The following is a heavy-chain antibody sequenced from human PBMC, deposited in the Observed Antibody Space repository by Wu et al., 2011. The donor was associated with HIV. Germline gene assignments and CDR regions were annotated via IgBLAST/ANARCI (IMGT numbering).Heavy chain of an antibody. CDR3: ARTRGVGATLYYYYMDV. Sequence: QVQLVQSGAEVKKPGSSVKVSCKASGATFSSYAISWVRQAPGQGLEWMGWISAYNGDTNYAQKLQGRVTMTTDTSTSTAYMELRSLRSDDTAVYYCARTRGVGATLYYYYMDVWGKGTTVTVSS. V-gene: IGHV1-18*01. CDR2: ISAYNGDT. J-gene: IGHJ6*03. CDR1: GATFSSYA. D-gene: IGHD1-26*01.